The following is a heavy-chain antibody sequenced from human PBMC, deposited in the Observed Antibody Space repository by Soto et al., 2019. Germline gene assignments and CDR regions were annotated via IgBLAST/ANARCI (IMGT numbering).Heavy chain of an antibody. Sequence: VSLRLSCAASGFTFSSYAMSWVRQAPGKGLEWVSAISGSGGSTYYADSVKGRFTISRDNSKNTLYLQMNSLRAEDTAVYYCAKDGDYRIQLVGDFFYWGQGTLVTVSS. D-gene: IGHD4-4*01. CDR3: AKDGDYRIQLVGDFFY. J-gene: IGHJ4*02. CDR1: GFTFSSYA. CDR2: ISGSGGST. V-gene: IGHV3-23*01.